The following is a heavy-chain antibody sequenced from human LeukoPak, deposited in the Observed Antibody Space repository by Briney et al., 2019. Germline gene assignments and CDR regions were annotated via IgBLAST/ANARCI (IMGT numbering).Heavy chain of an antibody. CDR1: GFTVSSNY. J-gene: IGHJ4*02. CDR2: IYSGGST. Sequence: GGSLRLSCAASGFTVSSNYMSWVRQAPGKGLEWVSVIYSGGSTYYADSVKGRFTISRDNSKNTLYLQMNSLRAEDTAVYYCASPGIAAAGPDYWGQGTLVTVSS. CDR3: ASPGIAAAGPDY. D-gene: IGHD6-13*01. V-gene: IGHV3-66*01.